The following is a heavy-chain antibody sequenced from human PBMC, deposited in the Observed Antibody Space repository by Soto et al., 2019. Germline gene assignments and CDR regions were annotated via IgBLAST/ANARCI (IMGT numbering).Heavy chain of an antibody. V-gene: IGHV3-23*01. J-gene: IGHJ4*02. Sequence: PGGSLRLSCAASGFTFGSYAMSWVRQAPGKGLEWVSTISFSGSSTYYADSVKGRFTISRDNSKNTLYLQMNSLRAEDTAVYYCARDDIVVVPAAMGGTSDYWGQGTLVTVSS. D-gene: IGHD2-2*01. CDR1: GFTFGSYA. CDR2: ISFSGSST. CDR3: ARDDIVVVPAAMGGTSDY.